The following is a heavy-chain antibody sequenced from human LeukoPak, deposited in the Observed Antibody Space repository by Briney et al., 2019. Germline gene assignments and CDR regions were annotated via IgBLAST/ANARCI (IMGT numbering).Heavy chain of an antibody. V-gene: IGHV1-8*01. J-gene: IGHJ4*02. D-gene: IGHD4-17*01. CDR3: ARGDYGDYVY. CDR2: MNPNSGNT. CDR1: LYTFTRYD. Sequence: ASVNVSCKASLYTFTRYDINWLRQATAQERDGMGWMNPNSGNTGHAQKLQGRVTMTRNTSISTAYMELSSLRSEDTAVYYCARGDYGDYVYWGQGTLVTVSS.